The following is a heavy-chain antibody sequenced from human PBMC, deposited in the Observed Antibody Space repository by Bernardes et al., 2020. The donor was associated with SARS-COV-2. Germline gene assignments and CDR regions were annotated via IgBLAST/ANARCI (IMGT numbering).Heavy chain of an antibody. CDR3: ARSRDGYPNWVF. V-gene: IGHV4-59*01. J-gene: IGHJ4*02. Sequence: SETLSLTCTVSGGSISSYYWSWIRQPPGKGLEWIGYIFDSGDTKYNPSLKSRVTISVDTSKSQFSLKLRSVTAADTAVYYCARSRDGYPNWVFCGQGTLVTVSS. CDR1: GGSISSYY. CDR2: IFDSGDT. D-gene: IGHD5-12*01.